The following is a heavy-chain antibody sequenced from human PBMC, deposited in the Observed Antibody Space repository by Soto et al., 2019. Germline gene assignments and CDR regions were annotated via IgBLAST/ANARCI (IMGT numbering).Heavy chain of an antibody. J-gene: IGHJ4*02. CDR1: GGSISSYY. Sequence: SETLSLTCTVSGGSISSYYWSWIRQPPGKGLEWIGYIYYSGSTNYNPSLKSRVTISVDTSKNQFSLKMTSVTAEDTAVYYCARDNGYSYGYNLDHWGQGTLVTVS. CDR2: IYYSGST. CDR3: ARDNGYSYGYNLDH. V-gene: IGHV4-59*01. D-gene: IGHD5-18*01.